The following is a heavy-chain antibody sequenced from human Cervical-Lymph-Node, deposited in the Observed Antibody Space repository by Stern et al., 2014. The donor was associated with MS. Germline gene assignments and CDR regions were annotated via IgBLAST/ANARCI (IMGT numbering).Heavy chain of an antibody. CDR3: AFSSSWAFET. J-gene: IGHJ4*02. Sequence: QVTLRESGPALVKSRQTLPLTCTFSGFSLDTSGKCVSWVRQSPGKALEWLSLIDWDDDKHYSTSLKTRLTISKDTPKNQVVLTMTDMEPVDTATYYCAFSSSWAFETWGQGTQVTVSS. V-gene: IGHV2-70*19. D-gene: IGHD3-22*01. CDR1: GFSLDTSGKC. CDR2: IDWDDDK.